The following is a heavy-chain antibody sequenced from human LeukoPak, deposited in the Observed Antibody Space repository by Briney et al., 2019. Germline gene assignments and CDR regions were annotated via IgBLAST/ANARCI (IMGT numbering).Heavy chain of an antibody. CDR1: GGSISSSSYS. D-gene: IGHD2/OR15-2a*01. CDR2: SYDRGSP. Sequence: SETLSLTCTVSGGSISSSSYSWGWIGQPPGKAREWIGSSYDRGSPYYNPSLKRRVTIAVDTSKNQFSPKLSSVPAADTAVYYSARVPVNIWANWFHPWGQGTLVTVSS. V-gene: IGHV4-39*07. CDR3: ARVPVNIWANWFHP. J-gene: IGHJ5*02.